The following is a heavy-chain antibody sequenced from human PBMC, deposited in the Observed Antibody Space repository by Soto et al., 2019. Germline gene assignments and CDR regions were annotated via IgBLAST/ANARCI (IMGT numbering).Heavy chain of an antibody. V-gene: IGHV1-18*01. D-gene: IGHD4-17*01. CDR3: ARATTVTTASAFXI. Sequence: GASVKVSCKASGGTFSSYAISWVRQAPGQGLEWMGWISPYNGNTNYAQRFQDRVTMTTDTSTSTAYMELRSLRSDDTAVYYCARATTVTTASAFXIWGQGTMVTVSS. CDR2: ISPYNGNT. J-gene: IGHJ3*02. CDR1: GGTFSSYA.